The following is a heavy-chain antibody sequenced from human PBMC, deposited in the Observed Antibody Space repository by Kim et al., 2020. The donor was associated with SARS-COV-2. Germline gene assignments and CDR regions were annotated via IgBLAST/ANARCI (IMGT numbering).Heavy chain of an antibody. V-gene: IGHV3-9*01. CDR2: ISGNGGST. J-gene: IGHJ4*02. Sequence: GGSLRLSCAASGFTFDDYAMHWVRQAPGKGLEWVSGISGNGGSTGYADSVKGRFTISRDNAKNSLYLQMNSLRAEDTALYYCAKDRRSGYSSGWYGGNDYWGQGTLVTVSS. D-gene: IGHD6-19*01. CDR3: AKDRRSGYSSGWYGGNDY. CDR1: GFTFDDYA.